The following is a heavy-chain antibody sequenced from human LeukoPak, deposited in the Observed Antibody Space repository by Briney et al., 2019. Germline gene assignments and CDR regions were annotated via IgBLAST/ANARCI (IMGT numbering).Heavy chain of an antibody. Sequence: ASVKVSCKASGYTFTSYDMNWVRQATGQGLEWMGWMNPNSGNTGYAQKFQGRVTITRNTSISTAYMEPSSLRSEDTAVYYCAREHDWFDPWGQGTLVTVSS. V-gene: IGHV1-8*01. CDR1: GYTFTSYD. CDR3: AREHDWFDP. J-gene: IGHJ5*02. CDR2: MNPNSGNT.